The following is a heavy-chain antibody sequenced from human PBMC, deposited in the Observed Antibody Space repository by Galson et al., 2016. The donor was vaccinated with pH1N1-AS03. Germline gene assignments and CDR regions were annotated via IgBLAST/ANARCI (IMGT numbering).Heavy chain of an antibody. Sequence: LTCTVSGGAISDGGYYWGWIRQLPGKGLEWMGYIYYSGKAYYNPSLESRLSISVDTSKNEFSLKLTSVTAADTALYYCARDRHDYGPDPFDVWGQGTMVTVSP. CDR1: GGAISDGGYY. D-gene: IGHD4-17*01. V-gene: IGHV4-31*03. J-gene: IGHJ3*01. CDR2: IYYSGKA. CDR3: ARDRHDYGPDPFDV.